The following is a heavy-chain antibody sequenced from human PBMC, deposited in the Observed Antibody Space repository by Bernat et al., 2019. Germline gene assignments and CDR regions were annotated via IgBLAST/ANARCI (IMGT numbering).Heavy chain of an antibody. CDR3: ARGRYCGSTSCYSSDY. J-gene: IGHJ4*02. V-gene: IGHV4-34*01. CDR2: INHSGST. D-gene: IGHD2-2*01. CDR1: GGSFSGYY. Sequence: QVQLQQWGAGLLKPSETLSLTCAVYGGSFSGYYWSWIRQPPGKGLEWIGEINHSGSTNYNPSPKSRVTISVDTSKNQFCLKLGSVAAADTAVYYWARGRYCGSTSCYSSDYWGQGTLVSVAS.